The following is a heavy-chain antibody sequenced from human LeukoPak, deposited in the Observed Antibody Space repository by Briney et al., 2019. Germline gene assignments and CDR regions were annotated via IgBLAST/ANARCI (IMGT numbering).Heavy chain of an antibody. V-gene: IGHV3-7*05. CDR1: GFTSSAYW. D-gene: IGHD3-16*01. CDR3: ARGGGTFEY. Sequence: GGSLRLSCAVSGFTSSAYWMSWGRQAPGKGLEWVANIKQVGSEKYYVDSVKGRHTISRDTAKNSLSLQMSSLRGEDTAVYYCARGGGTFEYWGQGTLVTVSS. CDR2: IKQVGSEK. J-gene: IGHJ4*02.